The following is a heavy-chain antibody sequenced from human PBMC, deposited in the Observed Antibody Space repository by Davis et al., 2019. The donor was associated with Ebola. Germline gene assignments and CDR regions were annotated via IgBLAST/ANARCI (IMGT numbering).Heavy chain of an antibody. D-gene: IGHD6-19*01. CDR2: MNPNSGNT. V-gene: IGHV1-8*03. J-gene: IGHJ4*02. CDR1: GYTFTSYD. CDR3: ARDPSLSGWDYFDY. Sequence: ASVKVSCKASGYTFTSYDINWVRQATGQGLEWMGWMNPNSGNTGYAQKFQGRVTITRNTSISTAYMELSSLRSEDTAVYFCARDPSLSGWDYFDYWGQGILVTVSS.